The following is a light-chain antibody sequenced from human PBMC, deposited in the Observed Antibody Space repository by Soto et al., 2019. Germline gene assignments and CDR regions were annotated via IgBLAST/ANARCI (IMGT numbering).Light chain of an antibody. CDR1: HSISSW. V-gene: IGKV1-5*01. CDR2: DAS. Sequence: DIQTTQSPSTLSASVGDRVTITCRASHSISSWLAWYQQKPGKAPKLLIFDASSLESGVPSRFSGSGSGTEFTLTISSLHPDDFATYYCQQYNSYSFGQGTKLEIK. J-gene: IGKJ2*01. CDR3: QQYNSYS.